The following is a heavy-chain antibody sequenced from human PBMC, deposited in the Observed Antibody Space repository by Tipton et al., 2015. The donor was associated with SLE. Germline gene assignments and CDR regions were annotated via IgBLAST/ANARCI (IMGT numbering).Heavy chain of an antibody. CDR3: ARDSAGYYYMDV. J-gene: IGHJ6*03. Sequence: TLSLTCTVSGGSISSYYWSWIRQPPGKGLEWIGYIYYSGSTNYNPSLKSRVTISVDTSKNQFSLKLSSVTAADTAVYYCARDSAGYYYMDVWGKGTTVTVSS. V-gene: IGHV4-59*01. D-gene: IGHD3-10*01. CDR2: IYYSGST. CDR1: GGSISSYY.